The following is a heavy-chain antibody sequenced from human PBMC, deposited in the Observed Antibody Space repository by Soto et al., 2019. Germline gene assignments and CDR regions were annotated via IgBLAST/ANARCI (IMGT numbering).Heavy chain of an antibody. Sequence: PGGSLRLSCAASGFTFSSYWMSWVRQAPGKGLEWVANIKQDGSEKYYVDSVKGRFAISRDNTKNSLYLQMNSLRAEDTAVYYCARDGCSGGSCYSRQDAFDIRGQGTMVTVSS. CDR1: GFTFSSYW. V-gene: IGHV3-7*01. J-gene: IGHJ3*02. D-gene: IGHD2-15*01. CDR2: IKQDGSEK. CDR3: ARDGCSGGSCYSRQDAFDI.